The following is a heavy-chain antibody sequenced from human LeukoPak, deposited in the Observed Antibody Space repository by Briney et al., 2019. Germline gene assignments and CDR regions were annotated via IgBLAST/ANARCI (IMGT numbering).Heavy chain of an antibody. CDR1: EFDFSTHA. D-gene: IGHD6-19*01. J-gene: IGHJ4*02. CDR3: AKDSNGWYQRGSNCFDY. V-gene: IGHV3-23*01. CDR2: ISISGTKT. Sequence: LAGGSLRLSCAASEFDFSTHAMTWVRQAPGKGLEWVSAISISGTKTYYADSVKGRFTISRDNSKNTLYLQMYSLRAEDTAEYYCAKDSNGWYQRGSNCFDYWGQGTLVTVSS.